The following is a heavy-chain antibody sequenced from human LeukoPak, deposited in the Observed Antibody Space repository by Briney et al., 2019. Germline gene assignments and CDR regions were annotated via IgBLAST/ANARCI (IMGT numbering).Heavy chain of an antibody. CDR1: GYTFNTYG. CDR2: ISGYSGNT. J-gene: IGHJ3*02. D-gene: IGHD3-22*01. CDR3: ASLKNYYDSSGYLVTDAFDI. Sequence: ASVKVSCKASGYTFNTYGITWVRQAPGQGLEWMGWISGYSGNTNYEQKLQGRVTMTTDTSTSTAYMELRSLTSDDTAVYYCASLKNYYDSSGYLVTDAFDIWGQGTMVTVSS. V-gene: IGHV1-18*01.